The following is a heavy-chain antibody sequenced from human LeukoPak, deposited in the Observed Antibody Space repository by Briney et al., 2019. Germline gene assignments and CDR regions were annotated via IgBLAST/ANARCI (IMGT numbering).Heavy chain of an antibody. Sequence: ASVKVSCKASGYTFTSYGISWVRQALGQGLEWMGWISAYNGNTNYAQKLQGRVTMTTDTSTSTAYMELRSLGSDDTAVYYCARDREGSSGWYNKGDYWGQGTLVTVSS. D-gene: IGHD6-19*01. CDR1: GYTFTSYG. J-gene: IGHJ4*02. CDR2: ISAYNGNT. V-gene: IGHV1-18*01. CDR3: ARDREGSSGWYNKGDY.